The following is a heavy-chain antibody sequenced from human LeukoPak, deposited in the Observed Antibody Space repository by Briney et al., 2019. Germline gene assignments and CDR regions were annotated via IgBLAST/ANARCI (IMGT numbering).Heavy chain of an antibody. CDR2: INAGDDNT. CDR1: GYTFTNYT. Sequence: ASVKVSCKASGYTFTNYTIHWVRQAPGQRLEWMGWINAGDDNTKYSQKFQGRVTITTDESTSTAYMELSSLRSEDTAVYYCARDIVRYCSGGSCYSGISYYYYYMDVWGKGTTVTVSS. J-gene: IGHJ6*03. V-gene: IGHV1-3*01. CDR3: ARDIVRYCSGGSCYSGISYYYYYMDV. D-gene: IGHD2-15*01.